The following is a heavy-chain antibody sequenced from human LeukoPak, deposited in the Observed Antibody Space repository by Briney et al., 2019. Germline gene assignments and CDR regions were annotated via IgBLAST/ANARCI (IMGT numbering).Heavy chain of an antibody. Sequence: GGSLRLSCAASGFTFSDYYMSWIRQAPGKGLEWVSYISSSGSTIYYADSVKGRLTISRDNAKNSLYLQMNSLRAEDTAVYYCARALYDSSGYYFDYWGQGTLVTVSS. CDR2: ISSSGSTI. CDR1: GFTFSDYY. CDR3: ARALYDSSGYYFDY. V-gene: IGHV3-11*04. J-gene: IGHJ4*02. D-gene: IGHD3-22*01.